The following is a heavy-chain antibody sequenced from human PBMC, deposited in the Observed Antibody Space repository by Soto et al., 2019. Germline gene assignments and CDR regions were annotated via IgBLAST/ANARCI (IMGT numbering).Heavy chain of an antibody. CDR3: ARDIAVAGTVYYYFGMDV. CDR2: IWYDGSNK. J-gene: IGHJ6*02. CDR1: GFTFSSYG. Sequence: QVQLVESGGGVVQPGRSLRLSCAASGFTFSSYGMHWVRQAPGKGLEWVAVIWYDGSNKFYADSVKGRFTISRDSSKNTLYLQMNSLRAEDTAVYYCARDIAVAGTVYYYFGMDVWGQGITVTVSS. D-gene: IGHD6-19*01. V-gene: IGHV3-33*01.